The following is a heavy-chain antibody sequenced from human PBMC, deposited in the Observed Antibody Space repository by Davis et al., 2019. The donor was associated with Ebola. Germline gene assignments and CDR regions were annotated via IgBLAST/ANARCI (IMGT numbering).Heavy chain of an antibody. CDR2: IDTAGGMT. J-gene: IGHJ4*02. V-gene: IGHV3-74*01. CDR1: EFTFRSYW. CDR3: ARDVGGGAGY. Sequence: GESLKISCVASEFTFRSYWFHWVRQAPGKGLEWVSRIDTAGGMTNYADSVRGRFTISRDNAKNTLFLQMNSLRADDTAVYYCARDVGGGAGYWGQGTLVTVSS.